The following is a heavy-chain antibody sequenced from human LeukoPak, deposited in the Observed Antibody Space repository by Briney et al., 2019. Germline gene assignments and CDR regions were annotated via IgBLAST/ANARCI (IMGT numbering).Heavy chain of an antibody. CDR2: IRFDGKNK. D-gene: IGHD3-9*01. J-gene: IGHJ4*02. V-gene: IGHV3-30*02. CDR3: ARGSQYNILTGFIVGAMDDFDY. CDR1: GFTFSSYA. Sequence: SGGSLRLPCAASGFTFSSYAMHWVRQAPGKGLEWVAFIRFDGKNKYYADSVKGRFTISRDNSKNTLYLQMNSLRTEDTAVYYCARGSQYNILTGFIVGAMDDFDYWGQGTLVTVSS.